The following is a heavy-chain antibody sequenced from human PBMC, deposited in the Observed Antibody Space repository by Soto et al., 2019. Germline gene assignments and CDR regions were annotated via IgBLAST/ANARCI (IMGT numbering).Heavy chain of an antibody. CDR3: ASSSWGLDY. V-gene: IGHV4-34*01. CDR2: INHSGST. CDR1: GGSFSGYY. J-gene: IGHJ4*02. D-gene: IGHD6-13*01. Sequence: SETLSLTCAVYGGSFSGYYWSWIRQPPGKGLEWIGEINHSGSTNYNPSLKSRVTISVDTSKNQFSLKLSSVTAADTAVYYCASSSWGLDYWGQGTLVTVSS.